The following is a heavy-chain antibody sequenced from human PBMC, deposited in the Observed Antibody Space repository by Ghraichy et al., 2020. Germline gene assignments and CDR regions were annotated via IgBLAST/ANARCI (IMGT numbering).Heavy chain of an antibody. D-gene: IGHD1-26*01. CDR1: GYTFSSYG. Sequence: ASVKVSCKASGYTFSSYGVSWVRQAPGQGLEWMGWISAHNGKIKYAQKFEGRVTMTTDTSTNTGHMELRSLRSDDTAVYYCGRDGPRGSYSFDSWGQGTLITVSS. CDR3: GRDGPRGSYSFDS. V-gene: IGHV1-18*01. J-gene: IGHJ4*02. CDR2: ISAHNGKI.